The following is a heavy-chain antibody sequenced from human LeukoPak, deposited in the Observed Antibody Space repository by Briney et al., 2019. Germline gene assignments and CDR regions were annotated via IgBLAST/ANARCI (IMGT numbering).Heavy chain of an antibody. CDR2: ISGYNGYT. CDR3: ARVPRFLEWLLVFDY. D-gene: IGHD3-3*01. J-gene: IGHJ4*02. V-gene: IGHV1-18*01. Sequence: ASVKVSCKASGYIFSNFGINWVRQAPGQGLEWMGWISGYNGYTKYAQKLQGRVTMTTDTSTSTAYMELRSLRSDDTAVYYCARVPRFLEWLLVFDYWGQGTLVTVSS. CDR1: GYIFSNFG.